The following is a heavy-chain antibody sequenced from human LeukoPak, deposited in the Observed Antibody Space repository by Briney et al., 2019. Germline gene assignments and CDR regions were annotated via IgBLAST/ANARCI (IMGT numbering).Heavy chain of an antibody. V-gene: IGHV3-66*01. CDR3: AREISRFGI. CDR2: IYTGGTT. CDR1: GFTVSSSNY. D-gene: IGHD3-16*01. Sequence: GGSLRLSCAASGFTVSSSNYMNWVRQAPGKGLEWVSGIYTGGTTYYTDSVKGRFTISRDNPNNTLYLQMHSLRAEDTAVYYCAREISRFGIWGQGTLVTVSA. J-gene: IGHJ4*02.